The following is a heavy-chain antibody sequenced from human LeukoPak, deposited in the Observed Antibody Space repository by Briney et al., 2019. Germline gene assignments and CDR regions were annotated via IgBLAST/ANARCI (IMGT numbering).Heavy chain of an antibody. CDR3: ARAVPLVMVYEEIIPLPYYYYYGMDV. V-gene: IGHV1-69*01. Sequence: SVKVSCKASGGTFSSYAISWVRQAPGQGLEWMGGVIPIFGTANYAQKFQGRVTITADESTSTAYMELSSLRSEDTAVYYCARAVPLVMVYEEIIPLPYYYYYGMDVWGQGTTVTVSS. J-gene: IGHJ6*02. CDR2: VIPIFGTA. D-gene: IGHD2-8*01. CDR1: GGTFSSYA.